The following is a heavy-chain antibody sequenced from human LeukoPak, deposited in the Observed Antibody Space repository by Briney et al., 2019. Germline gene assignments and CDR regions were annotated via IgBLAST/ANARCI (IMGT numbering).Heavy chain of an antibody. CDR3: ARGRAHYDYVWGSYAFDY. CDR2: INAGNGNT. D-gene: IGHD3-16*01. CDR1: GYTFTSYA. V-gene: IGHV1-3*03. J-gene: IGHJ4*02. Sequence: ASVEVSCKASGYTFTSYAMHWVRQAPGQRLEWMGWINAGNGNTKYSQEFQGRVTITRDTSASTAYMELSSLRSEDMAVYYCARGRAHYDYVWGSYAFDYWGQGTLVTVSS.